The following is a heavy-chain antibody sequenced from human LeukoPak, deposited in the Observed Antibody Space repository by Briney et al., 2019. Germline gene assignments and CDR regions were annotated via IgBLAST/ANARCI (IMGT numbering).Heavy chain of an antibody. D-gene: IGHD2-15*01. CDR3: ARHYCSGDNCYYFDF. CDR1: GGSISSYY. CDR2: ISYSGNT. V-gene: IGHV4-59*08. J-gene: IGHJ4*02. Sequence: SETLSLTCTVSGGSISSYYWSWIRQPPGKGLEWIGYISYSGNTNYNPSLKSRVTLSVDRSKNQFSLKLSSMTAADTAVYHCARHYCSGDNCYYFDFWGQGILVTVSP.